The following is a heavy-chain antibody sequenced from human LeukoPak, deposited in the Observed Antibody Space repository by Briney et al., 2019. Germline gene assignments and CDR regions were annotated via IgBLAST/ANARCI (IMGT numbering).Heavy chain of an antibody. J-gene: IGHJ1*01. CDR1: GYRFTSYW. Sequence: GGSLKISCKSSGYRFTSYWIGWVRQMPGKGLEWMGIIYPVDSDTRYSPSFQGQVIISADRSTSTAYLQWSSLKASDTAMYYCARRGSLSEPFAEYFPHWGQGTLVTVSS. CDR3: ARRGSLSEPFAEYFPH. D-gene: IGHD3-16*01. V-gene: IGHV5-51*01. CDR2: IYPVDSDT.